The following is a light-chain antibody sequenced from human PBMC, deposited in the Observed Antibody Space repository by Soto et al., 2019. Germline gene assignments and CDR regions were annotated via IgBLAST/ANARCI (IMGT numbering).Light chain of an antibody. CDR3: QQYALSPWT. V-gene: IGKV3-20*01. Sequence: FVLTQSPGTLSLSPGERATLSCRASQSVGSSYLAWYQHKPGQAPRLLIYGSSVRATGVPDRFSGSGSGTDFTLTIGGLEPEDFAVYYCQQYALSPWTFGQGTKVDIK. CDR1: QSVGSSY. CDR2: GSS. J-gene: IGKJ1*01.